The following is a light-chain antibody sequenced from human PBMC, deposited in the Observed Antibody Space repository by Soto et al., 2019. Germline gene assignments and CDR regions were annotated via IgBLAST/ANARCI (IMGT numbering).Light chain of an antibody. CDR3: QQYITYST. J-gene: IGKJ5*01. Sequence: IQMTQSPSSLSASVGDRVTITCRASQNINTWLAWFQLKPGKAPKLLIYDASSLESGVPSRFSGSGSGTEFILTISSLQPDDFATYYCQQYITYSTFGQGTRLEIK. CDR1: QNINTW. V-gene: IGKV1-5*01. CDR2: DAS.